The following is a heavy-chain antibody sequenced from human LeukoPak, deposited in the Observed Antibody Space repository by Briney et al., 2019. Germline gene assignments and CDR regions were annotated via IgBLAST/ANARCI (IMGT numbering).Heavy chain of an antibody. CDR3: AREVWGGYCSSTSCS. V-gene: IGHV3-21*01. CDR1: GFTFSSYS. J-gene: IGHJ5*02. Sequence: GSLRLSCAASGFTFSSYSMNWVRQAPGKGLEWVSSISSSSSYIYYADSVKGRFTISRDNAKNSLYLQMNSLRAEDTAVYYCAREVWGGYCSSTSCSWGQGTLVTVSS. CDR2: ISSSSSYI. D-gene: IGHD2-2*01.